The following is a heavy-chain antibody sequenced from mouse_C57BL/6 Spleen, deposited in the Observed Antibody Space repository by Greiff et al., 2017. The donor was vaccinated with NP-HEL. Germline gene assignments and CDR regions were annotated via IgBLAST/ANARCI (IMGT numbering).Heavy chain of an antibody. CDR2: IDPEDGDT. CDR3: TTPTMITTGFAY. Sequence: VQLQQSGAELVRPGASVKLSCTASGFNITDYYMHWVKQRPEQGLEWIGRIDPEDGDTEYAPKFQGKATMTADTSSNTAYLQLSSLTSEDTAVYYCTTPTMITTGFAYWGQGTLVTVSA. D-gene: IGHD2-4*01. CDR1: GFNITDYY. V-gene: IGHV14-1*01. J-gene: IGHJ3*01.